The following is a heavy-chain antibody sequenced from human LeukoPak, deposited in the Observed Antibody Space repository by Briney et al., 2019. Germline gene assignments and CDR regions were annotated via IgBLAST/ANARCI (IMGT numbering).Heavy chain of an antibody. Sequence: GESLKISCKGSGYRFTTYWIAWVRQMPGKGLEWMGIISPDDSDARYSPSFQSQVIISVDKSISTAYLQWSSLKASDTAMYYCARRRDGSIDYWGQGTLVTVSS. V-gene: IGHV5-51*01. CDR2: ISPDDSDA. CDR1: GYRFTTYW. CDR3: ARRRDGSIDY. J-gene: IGHJ4*02. D-gene: IGHD5-24*01.